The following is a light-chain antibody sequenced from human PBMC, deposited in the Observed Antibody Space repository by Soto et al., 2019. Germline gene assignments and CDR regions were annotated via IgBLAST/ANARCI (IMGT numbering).Light chain of an antibody. CDR3: CSYAGSGTLV. J-gene: IGLJ2*01. CDR2: EGS. V-gene: IGLV2-23*01. CDR1: NSDVGSYNL. Sequence: QSVLTQPASVSGSPGQSITISCTGTNSDVGSYNLVSWYQQEPGKAPKLMIHEGSKRPSGVSNRFSGSKSGNTASLTISNLHAEDEADYFCCSYAGSGTLVFGGGTKVTVL.